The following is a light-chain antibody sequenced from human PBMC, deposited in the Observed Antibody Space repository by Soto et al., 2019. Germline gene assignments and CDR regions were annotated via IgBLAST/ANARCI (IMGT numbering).Light chain of an antibody. CDR2: EVS. CDR1: QTARHSDGRTY. J-gene: IGKJ2*01. V-gene: IGKV2D-29*01. Sequence: DIVMTQTPLSLSVTPGQAASISCKSSQTARHSDGRTYLYWYRQKPGQPPQLLIYEVSNRFSGVTERFSGSGSGTDFPLNISRVEADDVGVYYCMQSIELPPTFGQGTKLEIK. CDR3: MQSIELPPT.